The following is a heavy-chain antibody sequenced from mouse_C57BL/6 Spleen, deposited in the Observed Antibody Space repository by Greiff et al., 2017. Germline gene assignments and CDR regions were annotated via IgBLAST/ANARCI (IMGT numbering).Heavy chain of an antibody. CDR3: ARYRGQTYGSSSWYFDV. Sequence: EVKLVESGGGLVQPGGSLSLSCAASGFTFTDYYMSWVRQPPGKALEWLGFIRNKANGYTTEYSASVQGRFTISRDNSQSILYLQMNALRAEDSATYYCARYRGQTYGSSSWYFDVWGTGTTVTVSS. D-gene: IGHD1-1*01. CDR2: IRNKANGYTT. V-gene: IGHV7-3*01. CDR1: GFTFTDYY. J-gene: IGHJ1*03.